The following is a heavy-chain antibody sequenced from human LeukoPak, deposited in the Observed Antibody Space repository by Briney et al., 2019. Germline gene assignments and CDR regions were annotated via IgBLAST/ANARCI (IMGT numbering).Heavy chain of an antibody. J-gene: IGHJ1*01. CDR2: IIPIFGTA. CDR1: GGTFSSYA. V-gene: IGHV1-69*13. Sequence: SVKVSCKASGGTFSSYAISWVRQAPGQGLEWMGGIIPIFGTANYAQKFQGRVTITADESTSTAYMELSSLRSEDTAVYYCARDGGDYYDSSGYPFHHWGQGTLVTVSS. D-gene: IGHD3-22*01. CDR3: ARDGGDYYDSSGYPFHH.